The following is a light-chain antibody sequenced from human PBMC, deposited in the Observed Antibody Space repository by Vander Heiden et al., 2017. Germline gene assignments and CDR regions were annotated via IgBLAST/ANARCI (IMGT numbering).Light chain of an antibody. CDR3: LQPNSYPPT. CDR1: QGISSY. CDR2: AAS. J-gene: IGKJ3*01. Sequence: DIQLTESPSFLSASVGDRVTITCRASQGISSYLAWYQQKPGKAPKLLIYAASTLQSGVPSRFSGSGSGTEFTLTISSLQPEDFATYYCLQPNSYPPTFGHGTKVDIK. V-gene: IGKV1-9*01.